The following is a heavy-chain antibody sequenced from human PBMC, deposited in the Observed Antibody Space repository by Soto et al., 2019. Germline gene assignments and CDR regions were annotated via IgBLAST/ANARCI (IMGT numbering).Heavy chain of an antibody. V-gene: IGHV5-51*01. CDR3: ARLGIAVAGTYGMDV. CDR2: IYPGDSDT. CDR1: GYSFTSYW. D-gene: IGHD6-19*01. Sequence: GESLKISCKGSGYSFTSYWIDWVRQMPGKGLEWMGIIYPGDSDTRYSPSFQGQVTISADKSISTAYLQWSSLKASDTAMYYCARLGIAVAGTYGMDVWGQGTTVTVSS. J-gene: IGHJ6*02.